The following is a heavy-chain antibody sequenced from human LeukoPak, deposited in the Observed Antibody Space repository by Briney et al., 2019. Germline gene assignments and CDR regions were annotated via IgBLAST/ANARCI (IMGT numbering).Heavy chain of an antibody. V-gene: IGHV1-24*01. CDR3: ATWWGSDGMDV. D-gene: IGHD2-15*01. Sequence: ASVKVSCKASGGTFSSYAISWVRQAPGKGLEWMGGFDPEDGETIYAQKFQGRVTMTEDTSTDTAYMELSSLRSEDTAVYYCATWWGSDGMDVWGQGTTVTVSS. J-gene: IGHJ6*02. CDR2: FDPEDGET. CDR1: GGTFSSYA.